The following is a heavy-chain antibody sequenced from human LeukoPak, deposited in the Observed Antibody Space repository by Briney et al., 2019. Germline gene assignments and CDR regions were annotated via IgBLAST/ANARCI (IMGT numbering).Heavy chain of an antibody. CDR2: INQDGSEK. D-gene: IGHD2-15*01. V-gene: IGHV3-7*05. Sequence: GGPLRLSCAASGFTLSSYWMNWVRQAPGKGLEWVANINQDGSEKYYVDSVKGRFTISRDNAKNSLYLQMNSLRADDTAVYYCARVSCEGGSCYSDYWGQGALLTVSS. J-gene: IGHJ4*02. CDR3: ARVSCEGGSCYSDY. CDR1: GFTLSSYW.